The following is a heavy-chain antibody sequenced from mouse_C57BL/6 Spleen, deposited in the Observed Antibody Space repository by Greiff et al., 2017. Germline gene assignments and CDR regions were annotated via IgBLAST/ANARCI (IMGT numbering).Heavy chain of an antibody. CDR2: ISSGSSTI. CDR3: ARGDDYYGSSYFDY. Sequence: EVHLVESGGGLVKPGGSLKLSCAASGFTFSDYGMHWVRQAPEKGLEWVAYISSGSSTIYYADTVKGRFTISRDNAKNTLFLQMTSLRSEDTAMYYCARGDDYYGSSYFDYWGQGTTLTVSS. V-gene: IGHV5-17*01. D-gene: IGHD1-1*01. J-gene: IGHJ2*01. CDR1: GFTFSDYG.